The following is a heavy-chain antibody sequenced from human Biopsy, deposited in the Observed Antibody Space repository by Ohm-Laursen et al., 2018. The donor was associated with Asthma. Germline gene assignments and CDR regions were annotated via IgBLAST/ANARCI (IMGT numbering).Heavy chain of an antibody. Sequence: TLSLTCIASGYSISNGGYYWTWVRQRPGKGLEWIGNIYHRGNTKYNPSLKSRLSFSVDTSKNQFSLKLSSVTAADTAIYFCARDYYDFWNRSVYTYFGMDVWGRGTTVVVSS. CDR2: IYHRGNT. CDR3: ARDYYDFWNRSVYTYFGMDV. V-gene: IGHV4-31*03. CDR1: GYSISNGGYY. D-gene: IGHD3-3*01. J-gene: IGHJ6*02.